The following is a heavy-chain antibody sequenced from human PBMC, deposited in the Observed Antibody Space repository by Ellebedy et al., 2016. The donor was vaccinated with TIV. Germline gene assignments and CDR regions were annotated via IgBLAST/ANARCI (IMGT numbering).Heavy chain of an antibody. CDR3: ARGRDSGSRDFDY. CDR2: IIPIFGAA. Sequence: SVKVSCXASGGTFSSYAISWVRQAPGQGLEWMGGIIPIFGAANYAQKFQGRVTITADESTSTAYMELSSLRSEDTAVYYCARGRDSGSRDFDYWGQGTLVTVSS. V-gene: IGHV1-69*13. D-gene: IGHD1-26*01. J-gene: IGHJ4*02. CDR1: GGTFSSYA.